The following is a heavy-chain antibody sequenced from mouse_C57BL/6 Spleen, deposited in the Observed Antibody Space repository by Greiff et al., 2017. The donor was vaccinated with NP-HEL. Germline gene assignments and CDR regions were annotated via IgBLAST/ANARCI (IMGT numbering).Heavy chain of an antibody. V-gene: IGHV1-50*01. CDR1: GYTFTSYW. Sequence: QVQLQQPGAELVKPGASVKLSCKASGYTFTSYWMQWVKQRPGQGLEWIGEIDPSDSYTNYNQKFKGKATLTVDTSSSTAYMQLSSLTSEDSAVYYGARSDGSSDWYFDVWGTGTTVTVSS. CDR3: ARSDGSSDWYFDV. D-gene: IGHD1-1*01. J-gene: IGHJ1*03. CDR2: IDPSDSYT.